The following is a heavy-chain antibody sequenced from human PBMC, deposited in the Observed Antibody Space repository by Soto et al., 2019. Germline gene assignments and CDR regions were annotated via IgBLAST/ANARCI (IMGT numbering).Heavy chain of an antibody. D-gene: IGHD3-10*01. CDR2: IYYSGST. J-gene: IGHJ4*02. CDR3: ARDGYGSGTYYYFDY. V-gene: IGHV4-61*01. CDR1: GGSVSSASYY. Sequence: QVQLQESGPGLVKPSETLSLTCTVSGGSVSSASYYWSWIRQPPGKGLVWIGYIYYSGSTNYTPSLQSRVSMSVATSKNQLSLKLSSLTAPDTAWYYCARDGYGSGTYYYFDYWAQGTLVTVSS.